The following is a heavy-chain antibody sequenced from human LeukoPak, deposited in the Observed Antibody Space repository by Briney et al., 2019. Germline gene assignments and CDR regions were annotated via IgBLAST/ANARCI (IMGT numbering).Heavy chain of an antibody. CDR3: ASPGGDEYYYGSGSQPRDY. V-gene: IGHV4-34*01. J-gene: IGHJ4*02. Sequence: SETLSLTCAVYGGSFSGYYWTWIRQPPGKGLEWIGEIQQWESTKYNPSLKSRVTMSVDTSKNQFSLKLSSVTAADTAMYYCASPGGDEYYYGSGSQPRDYWGQGTLVTLSS. D-gene: IGHD3-10*01. CDR2: IQQWEST. CDR1: GGSFSGYY.